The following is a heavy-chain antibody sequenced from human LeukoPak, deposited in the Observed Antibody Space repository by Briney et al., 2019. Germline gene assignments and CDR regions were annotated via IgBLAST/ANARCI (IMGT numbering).Heavy chain of an antibody. V-gene: IGHV4/OR15-8*01. CDR3: ARSHDHLWGNYPDY. Sequence: SETLSLTCDVSGGSIDSTNWWNWVRQPPGKGLEWIGEIHHDGRINYNPSLKSRVTLSVDKSKNQFPLRLNSVTAADTAMYYCARSHDHLWGNYPDYWGQGTLVTVSS. J-gene: IGHJ4*02. CDR2: IHHDGRI. CDR1: GGSIDSTNW. D-gene: IGHD3-16*02.